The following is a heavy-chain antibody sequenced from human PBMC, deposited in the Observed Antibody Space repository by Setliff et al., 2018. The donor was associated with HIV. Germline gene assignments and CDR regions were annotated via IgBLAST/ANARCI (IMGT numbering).Heavy chain of an antibody. D-gene: IGHD6-13*01. Sequence: ASVKVSCKASGYTFTDYYIHWVRQAPGQGLEWMGWIYPNTGGTNYAEKFQGRVTMTRDTSISTAYMELSRLTSDDTAVYYCARVYSRSWFFFEHWGQGILVTVS. CDR1: GYTFTDYY. CDR3: ARVYSRSWFFFEH. V-gene: IGHV1-2*02. J-gene: IGHJ4*02. CDR2: IYPNTGGT.